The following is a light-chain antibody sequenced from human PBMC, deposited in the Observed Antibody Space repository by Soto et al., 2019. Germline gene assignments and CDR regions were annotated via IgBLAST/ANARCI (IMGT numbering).Light chain of an antibody. CDR1: QSVSSNY. J-gene: IGKJ1*01. CDR3: QQYGISPRT. V-gene: IGKV3-20*01. Sequence: EIVLTQSPGTLSLSPGERATLSCRASQSVSSNYLAWYQQKPGQAPRLLIYGASSRATGIPDRFSGSGSGAGCTLTISRLEPEDFAVYYCQQYGISPRTFGQGTKVEIK. CDR2: GAS.